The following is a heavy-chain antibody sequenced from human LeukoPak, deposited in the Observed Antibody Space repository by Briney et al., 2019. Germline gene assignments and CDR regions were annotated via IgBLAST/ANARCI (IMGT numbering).Heavy chain of an antibody. CDR1: GYTFTSDS. V-gene: IGHV1-18*01. CDR2: ISAYNGNT. D-gene: IGHD2-15*01. J-gene: IGHJ4*02. CDR3: ARASYCSDGSCYSDY. Sequence: ASVKVSCKASGYTFTSDSFTWVRQAPGQGLEWMGWISAYNGNTHYAQKLRGRVTMTTDTSTSTVYMELRSLKSDDTAVYYCARASYCSDGSCYSDYWGQGTLVTVSS.